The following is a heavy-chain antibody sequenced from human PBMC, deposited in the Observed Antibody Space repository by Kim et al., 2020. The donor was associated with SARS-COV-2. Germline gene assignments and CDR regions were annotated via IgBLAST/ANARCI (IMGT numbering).Heavy chain of an antibody. Sequence: GGSLRLSCAASGFTFDDYAMHWVRQAPGKGLEWVSGISWNSGSIGYADSVKGRFTISRDNAKNSLYLQMNSLRAEDTALYYCAKGSVSAAAGTGTFDYWG. J-gene: IGHJ4*01. V-gene: IGHV3-9*01. CDR1: GFTFDDYA. CDR3: AKGSVSAAAGTGTFDY. CDR2: ISWNSGSI. D-gene: IGHD6-13*01.